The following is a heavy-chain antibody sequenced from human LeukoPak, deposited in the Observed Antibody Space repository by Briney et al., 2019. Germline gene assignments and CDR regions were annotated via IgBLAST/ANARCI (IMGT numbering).Heavy chain of an antibody. D-gene: IGHD4-17*01. CDR3: ARTGYGDHFNL. CDR2: IHYSGST. J-gene: IGHJ2*01. Sequence: SETLSLTCTVSGGSLSSNYCSWIRQPPGKGLEFIGYIHYSGSTNYTPSLKSRVTISVDTSKNHFSPKLSSVTAADTAVYYCARTGYGDHFNLWGRGTLVTVSS. V-gene: IGHV4-59*08. CDR1: GGSLSSNY.